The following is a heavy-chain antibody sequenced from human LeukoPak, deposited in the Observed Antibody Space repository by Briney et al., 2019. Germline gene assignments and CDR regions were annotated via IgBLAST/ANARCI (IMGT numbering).Heavy chain of an antibody. Sequence: GGSLRLSCAASGFTFSSYWMSWVRQAPGKGLEWVANIKQDGSEKYYVDSVKGRFTISRDNAKNSLYLQMNSLRAEDTAVYYCARDLGESYGDYFDYWGQGTLVTVSS. CDR1: GFTFSSYW. J-gene: IGHJ4*02. V-gene: IGHV3-7*01. D-gene: IGHD3-16*01. CDR2: IKQDGSEK. CDR3: ARDLGESYGDYFDY.